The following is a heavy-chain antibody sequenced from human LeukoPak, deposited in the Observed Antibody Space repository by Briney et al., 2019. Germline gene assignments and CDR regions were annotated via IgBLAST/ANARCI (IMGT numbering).Heavy chain of an antibody. J-gene: IGHJ4*02. V-gene: IGHV1-69*05. Sequence: ASVKVSCKASGGTFSGYAISWVRQAPGQGLEWMGRIIPIFGTANYAQKFQGRVTITTDESTSTAYMELSSLRSEDTAVYYCARVYSGSSLGDYWGQGTLVTVSS. CDR2: IIPIFGTA. CDR1: GGTFSGYA. D-gene: IGHD1-26*01. CDR3: ARVYSGSSLGDY.